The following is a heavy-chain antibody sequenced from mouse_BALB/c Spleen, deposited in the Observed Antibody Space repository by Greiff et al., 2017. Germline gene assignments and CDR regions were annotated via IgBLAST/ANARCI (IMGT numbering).Heavy chain of an antibody. Sequence: EVQLVESGGELVKPGGSLKLSCAASGFTFSSYGMSWVRQTPDKRLELVATINSNGGSTYYPDSVKGRVTISRDNAKNTLCLQMSSLKSEDTAMYDCARDREACAMDYWGQGTSVTVSS. V-gene: IGHV5-6-3*01. CDR1: GFTFSSYG. J-gene: IGHJ4*01. CDR3: ARDREACAMDY. CDR2: INSNGGST.